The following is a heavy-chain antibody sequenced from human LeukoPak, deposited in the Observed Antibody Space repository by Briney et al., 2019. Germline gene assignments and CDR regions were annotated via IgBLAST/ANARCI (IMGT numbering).Heavy chain of an antibody. CDR2: ISWNSGSI. Sequence: GGSLRLSCAASGFTFEDYAMHWVRQAPGKGLEWVSGISWNSGSIGYADSVKGRFTISRDNAKNSLYLQMNSLRAEDTALYYCAKDATYSSGWTDYWGQGTLVTVSS. J-gene: IGHJ4*02. CDR1: GFTFEDYA. V-gene: IGHV3-9*01. CDR3: AKDATYSSGWTDY. D-gene: IGHD6-19*01.